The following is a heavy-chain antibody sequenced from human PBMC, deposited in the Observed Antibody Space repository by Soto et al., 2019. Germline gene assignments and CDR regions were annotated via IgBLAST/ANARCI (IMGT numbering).Heavy chain of an antibody. D-gene: IGHD3-10*01. CDR1: GFTFSSYG. J-gene: IGHJ4*02. CDR2: ISGSGGST. V-gene: IGHV3-23*01. CDR3: ATRPNKYASGRDFDS. Sequence: EVQLLESGGGWVQPGGSLRLSCAASGFTFSSYGMSWVRQAPGKGLVWVSAISGSGGSTYYADSVKGRFTISRDTSKNTLYLQMNSLRTEDTAVYYCATRPNKYASGRDFDSWGQGTLVTVSS.